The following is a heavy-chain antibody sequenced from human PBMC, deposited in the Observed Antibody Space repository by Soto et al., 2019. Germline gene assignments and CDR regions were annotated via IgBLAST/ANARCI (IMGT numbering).Heavy chain of an antibody. J-gene: IGHJ5*02. D-gene: IGHD1-26*01. V-gene: IGHV3-53*01. Sequence: PGGSLRLSCGISGFSVSGNYLSWVRQAPGKGLEWVSVHYSGGSTYYADSVQGRFTISRDKSNNTLYLQMRRVRAEDTAVYFCARHRHPRGTVGATSPLDPWGQGTQVTVSS. CDR3: ARHRHPRGTVGATSPLDP. CDR2: HYSGGST. CDR1: GFSVSGNY.